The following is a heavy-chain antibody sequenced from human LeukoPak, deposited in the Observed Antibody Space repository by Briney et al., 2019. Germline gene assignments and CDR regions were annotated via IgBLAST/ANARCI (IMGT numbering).Heavy chain of an antibody. Sequence: GGSPRLSCAASTFIFSDYAMTWVRQAPGKGLEWVSTISGGGDATYYAHSVKGRFAVSRDNSKKTLYLQLNSLRAEDTAVYYCTRDQRKYCSRTTCFVFDIWGQGTVVSVSS. CDR3: TRDQRKYCSRTTCFVFDI. CDR2: ISGGGDAT. D-gene: IGHD2-2*01. J-gene: IGHJ3*02. CDR1: TFIFSDYA. V-gene: IGHV3-23*01.